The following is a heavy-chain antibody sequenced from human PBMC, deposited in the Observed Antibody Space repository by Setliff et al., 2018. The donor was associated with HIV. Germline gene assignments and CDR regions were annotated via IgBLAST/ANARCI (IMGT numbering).Heavy chain of an antibody. J-gene: IGHJ4*02. CDR3: APIRDGYNYFFDQ. V-gene: IGHV3-23*01. CDR1: GFTFSAYV. Sequence: GSLRLSCAASGFTFSAYVMSWIRRAPGKGPEWVSAISARSDYTYAADSMKGRFTISRDNSKNTLYLQMNSLRAEDTAIYYCAPIRDGYNYFFDQWGQGTLVTVSS. D-gene: IGHD5-12*01. CDR2: ISARSDYT.